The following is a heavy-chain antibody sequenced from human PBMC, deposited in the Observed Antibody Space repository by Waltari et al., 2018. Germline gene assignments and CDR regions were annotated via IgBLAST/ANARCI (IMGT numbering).Heavy chain of an antibody. Sequence: QLQLQESGPGLVKPSETLSLTCTVSGGSISSSSYYWGWIRQPPGKGLEWIVSIYYSGSTYYNPSLKSRVTISVDTSKNQFSLKLSSVTAADTAVYYCARDPLGVAAAGSFVFDYWGQGTLVTVSS. D-gene: IGHD6-13*01. CDR2: IYYSGST. CDR3: ARDPLGVAAAGSFVFDY. V-gene: IGHV4-39*07. CDR1: GGSISSSSYY. J-gene: IGHJ4*02.